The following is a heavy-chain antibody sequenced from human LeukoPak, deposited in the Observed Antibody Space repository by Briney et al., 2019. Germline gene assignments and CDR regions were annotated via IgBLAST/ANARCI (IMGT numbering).Heavy chain of an antibody. CDR3: ARERRVARITMVRGVPVFDY. V-gene: IGHV4-59*12. CDR2: IYDSVGA. CDR1: GGSISRDD. Sequence: SSETLCLTCTVSGGSISRDDWSWIRQPPGKGREWRGYIYDSVGASYNPSLKSGGTISVDTSKNQFSLKLSSVTAADTAVYYCARERRVARITMVRGVPVFDYWGQGTLVTVSS. J-gene: IGHJ4*02. D-gene: IGHD3-10*01.